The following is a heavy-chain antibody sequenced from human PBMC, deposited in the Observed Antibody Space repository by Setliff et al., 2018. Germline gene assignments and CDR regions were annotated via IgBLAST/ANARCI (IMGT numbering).Heavy chain of an antibody. J-gene: IGHJ6*02. CDR1: GFTFSSYS. D-gene: IGHD2-21*02. Sequence: PGGSLRLSCAASGFTFSSYSMNWVRQAPGKGLEWVSSISSSSSYIYYADSVKGRFTISRDNAKNSLYLQMNSLRAEDTAVYYCARVGKVTAIHFSYYGMDVWGQGTTVTVSS. CDR2: ISSSSSYI. V-gene: IGHV3-21*01. CDR3: ARVGKVTAIHFSYYGMDV.